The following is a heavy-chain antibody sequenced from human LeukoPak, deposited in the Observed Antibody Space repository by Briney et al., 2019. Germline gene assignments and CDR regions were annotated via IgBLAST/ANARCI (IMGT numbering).Heavy chain of an antibody. V-gene: IGHV3-43*01. J-gene: IGHJ3*02. CDR1: GFTFDDYT. CDR2: ISWDGGST. Sequence: GGSLRLSCAASGFTFDDYTMHWVRQAPGKGLEWVSLISWDGGSTYYADSVKGRFTISRDNSKNSLYLQMNSLRTEDTALYYCAILYPDSSGWYRDTAFDIWGQGTMVTVSS. CDR3: AILYPDSSGWYRDTAFDI. D-gene: IGHD6-19*01.